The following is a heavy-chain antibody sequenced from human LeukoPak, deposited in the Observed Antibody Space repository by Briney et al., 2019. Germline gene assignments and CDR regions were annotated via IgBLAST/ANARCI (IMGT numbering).Heavy chain of an antibody. D-gene: IGHD2-21*02. CDR1: GYTFTGYY. Sequence: ASVKVSCKASGYTFTGYYMHWVRQAPGQGLEWMGWINPNSGGTNYAQKFQGWVTMTRDTSISTAYMELSRLRSDDTAVYYCARGGNVVVTGKYVNWFDPWGQGTLVTVSS. J-gene: IGHJ5*02. CDR3: ARGGNVVVTGKYVNWFDP. V-gene: IGHV1-2*04. CDR2: INPNSGGT.